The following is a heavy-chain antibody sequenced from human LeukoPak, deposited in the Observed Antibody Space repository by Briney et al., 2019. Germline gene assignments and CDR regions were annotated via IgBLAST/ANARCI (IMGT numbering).Heavy chain of an antibody. Sequence: GASVKVSCKASGYTFTGDYMHWVRQAPGQGLEWMGWINPNSGGTNYAQKFQGRVTMTRDTSISTAYMELSRLRSDDTAVYYCARTCSSTSCYTDYFDYWGQGTLVTVSS. CDR3: ARTCSSTSCYTDYFDY. D-gene: IGHD2-2*01. J-gene: IGHJ4*02. CDR1: GYTFTGDY. V-gene: IGHV1-2*02. CDR2: INPNSGGT.